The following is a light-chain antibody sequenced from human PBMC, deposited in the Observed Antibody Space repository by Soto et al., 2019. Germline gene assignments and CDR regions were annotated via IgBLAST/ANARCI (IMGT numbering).Light chain of an antibody. Sequence: DIVMSQSPLSLPVTPGEPASISCRSGESLLHGNGYNYLDWYLQKPGQSPQLLIYLGSTRGSGVPYRFSRSRSGTDLTLKISRVEAEDVGVYYCMQALQAPFTFGPGTKVEIK. CDR3: MQALQAPFT. J-gene: IGKJ3*01. CDR1: ESLLHGNGYNY. V-gene: IGKV2-28*01. CDR2: LGS.